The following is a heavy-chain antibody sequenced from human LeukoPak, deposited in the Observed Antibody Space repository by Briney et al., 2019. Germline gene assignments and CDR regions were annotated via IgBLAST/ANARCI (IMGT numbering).Heavy chain of an antibody. D-gene: IGHD3-3*01. CDR3: VRDRLESPSYYFYMDV. CDR1: GFTFRDYS. V-gene: IGHV3-21*01. CDR2: ISSTSSYI. J-gene: IGHJ6*03. Sequence: GGSLRLSCGASGFTFRDYSMTWVRQAPGKGLEWVACISSTSSYIYYADSVQGRFTISRDNAKKSVYLQMDSLRAEDTAVYYCVRDRLESPSYYFYMDVWGKGTTVTVSS.